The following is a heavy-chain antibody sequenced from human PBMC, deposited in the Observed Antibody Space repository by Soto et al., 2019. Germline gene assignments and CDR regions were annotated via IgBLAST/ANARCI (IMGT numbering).Heavy chain of an antibody. CDR3: TTHTPAISISDH. Sequence: QLQLQESGPGLVKPSETLSLTCTVSGGSISSSSYYWGWIRQPPGKGLEWIGSIYYSGSTYYNPSLKSRVPTSVETSKNQCSLKLSSVTAADPAVYYCTTHTPAISISDHWGQGTLVTVSS. CDR2: IYYSGST. J-gene: IGHJ4*02. D-gene: IGHD2-15*01. CDR1: GGSISSSSYY. V-gene: IGHV4-39*01.